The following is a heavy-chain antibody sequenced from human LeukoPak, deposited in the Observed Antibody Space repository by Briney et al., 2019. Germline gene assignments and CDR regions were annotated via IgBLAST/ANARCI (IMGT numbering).Heavy chain of an antibody. CDR2: INHSDCRT. V-gene: IGHV1-46*01. CDR1: GYTFSSYY. CDR3: ARGFAVVTAIPDY. D-gene: IGHD2-21*02. J-gene: IGHJ4*02. Sequence: ASVPVSRQASGYTFSSYYMHWVGQAPAKGLDWMGIINHSDCRTSYAQKFQDRVTMTRDISTSTVYMGLSSLRSDDTAVYYCARGFAVVTAIPDYWGEGTLVTVSS.